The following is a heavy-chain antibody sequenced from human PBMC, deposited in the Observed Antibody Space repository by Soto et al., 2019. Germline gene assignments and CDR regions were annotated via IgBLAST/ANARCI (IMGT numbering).Heavy chain of an antibody. V-gene: IGHV4-34*01. CDR2: INHSGST. CDR1: GGSFSGYY. J-gene: IGHJ6*02. CDR3: ARLWFGELEGTYYYYGMDV. D-gene: IGHD3-10*01. Sequence: QVQLQQWGAGLLKPSETLSLTCAVYGGSFSGYYWSWIRQPPGKGLEWIGEINHSGSTNYNPSLKNRVTISVDTSKNQFSLKLGSVTAADTAVYYCARLWFGELEGTYYYYGMDVWGQGTTVTVSS.